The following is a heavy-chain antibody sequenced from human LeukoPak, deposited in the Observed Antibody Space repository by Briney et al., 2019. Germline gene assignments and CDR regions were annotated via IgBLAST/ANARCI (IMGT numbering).Heavy chain of an antibody. CDR3: ARCGLARAFDI. CDR2: IYSGGST. CDR1: GFTVSSNY. D-gene: IGHD1-26*01. V-gene: IGHV3-53*01. Sequence: GGSLRLSCAASGFTVSSNYMSWVRQAPGKGLEWVSVIYSGGSTYYADSVKGRFTISRDNSKNTLYLQMNSLRAEDTAVYYCARCGLARAFDIWGQGTMVTVSS. J-gene: IGHJ3*02.